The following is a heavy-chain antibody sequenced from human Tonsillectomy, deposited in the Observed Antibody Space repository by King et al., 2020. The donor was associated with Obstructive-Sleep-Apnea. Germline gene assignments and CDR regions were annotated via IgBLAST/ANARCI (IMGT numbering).Heavy chain of an antibody. CDR1: GFTFSSYW. D-gene: IGHD3-9*01. CDR3: AREGGVLRYFDHHDAFDI. CDR2: IKQDGSEK. Sequence: VQLVESGGGLVQPGGSLRLSCAASGFTFSSYWMSWVRQAPGKGLEWVANIKQDGSEKYYVDSVKGRFTISRDNAKNSLYLQMNSLRAEDTAVYYCAREGGVLRYFDHHDAFDIWGQGTMVTVSS. J-gene: IGHJ3*02. V-gene: IGHV3-7*01.